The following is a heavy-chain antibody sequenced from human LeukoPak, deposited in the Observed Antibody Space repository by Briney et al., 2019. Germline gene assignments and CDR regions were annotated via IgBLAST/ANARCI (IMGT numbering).Heavy chain of an antibody. CDR1: GGSFSGYY. J-gene: IGHJ4*02. CDR3: ARVGRAVPDY. CDR2: INHSGST. Sequence: SETLSLTCAVYGGSFSGYYWSWIRQPPGKGLEWIGEINHSGSTNYNPSLKSRVTISVDTPKNQFSLKLSSVTAADTAVYYCARVGRAVPDYWGQGTLVTVSS. V-gene: IGHV4-34*01.